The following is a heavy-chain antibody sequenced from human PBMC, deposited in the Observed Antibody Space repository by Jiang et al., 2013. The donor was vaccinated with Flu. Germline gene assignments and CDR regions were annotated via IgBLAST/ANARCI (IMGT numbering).Heavy chain of an antibody. J-gene: IGHJ6*02. CDR2: ILPHLGLP. CDR1: GETSTTYW. CDR3: ARDSIPGDQFYFGLDV. Sequence: VQLVESGAEVKSPGSSVKISCKSSGETSTTYWISWVRQAPGQGLEWMGGILPHLGLPTSGPRFQGRVTFTADESTSTAYMELNSLRSEDTAVYFCARDSIPGDQFYFGLDVWGQGTNVTVSS. V-gene: IGHV1-69*01. D-gene: IGHD2-21*01.